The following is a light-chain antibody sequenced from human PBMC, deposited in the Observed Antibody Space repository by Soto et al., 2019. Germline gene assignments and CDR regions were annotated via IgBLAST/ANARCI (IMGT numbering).Light chain of an antibody. CDR2: DVS. V-gene: IGLV2-14*03. CDR1: SSDVGGYIY. J-gene: IGLJ1*01. Sequence: QSALTQPASVSGSPGQSITISCTGTSSDVGGYIYVSWYQQHPGKAPKLMIYDVSHRPSGVSDRFSGSKSGNTASLTISGLQAEDEADYYCCSYTSSFTDVFGTGTKLTVL. CDR3: CSYTSSFTDV.